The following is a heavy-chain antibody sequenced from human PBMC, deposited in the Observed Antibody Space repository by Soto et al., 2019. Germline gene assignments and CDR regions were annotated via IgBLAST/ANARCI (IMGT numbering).Heavy chain of an antibody. CDR1: GYTFTSYG. Sequence: QVQLVQSGAEVKKPGASVKVSCKASGYTFTSYGISWVRQAPGQVLEWMGWISGYNGNTKYAQKLQGRVTMTTDTSTSTAYMELRSLRSDDTAVYYCARSDQYFDWLPQSPYYFDYWGQGTLVTVSS. CDR2: ISGYNGNT. CDR3: ARSDQYFDWLPQSPYYFDY. D-gene: IGHD3-9*01. V-gene: IGHV1-18*01. J-gene: IGHJ4*02.